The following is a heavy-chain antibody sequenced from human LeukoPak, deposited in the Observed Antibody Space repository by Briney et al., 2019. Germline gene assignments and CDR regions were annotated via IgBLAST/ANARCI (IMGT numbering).Heavy chain of an antibody. CDR3: ARHGNADWFDS. CDR1: GYSISSGYY. Sequence: SETLSLTCAVSGYSISSGYYWGWIRQPPGKGLEWIGSIYHSGSTYYNPSLKSRVTISVDTSKNQFSLKLSSVTAADTAVYYCARHGNADWFDSWGQGTLVTVSS. V-gene: IGHV4-38-2*01. CDR2: IYHSGST. D-gene: IGHD4-23*01. J-gene: IGHJ5*01.